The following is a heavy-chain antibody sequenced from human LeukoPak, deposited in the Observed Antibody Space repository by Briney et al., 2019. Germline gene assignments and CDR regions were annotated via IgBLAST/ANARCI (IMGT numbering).Heavy chain of an antibody. CDR1: GFTFSSYW. J-gene: IGHJ4*02. Sequence: GGSLRLSCAASGFTFSSYWMSWVRQAPGKGLEWVANIKQDGSEKYYVDSVKGRFTISRDNAKNSLYLQMNSLRAEDTAVYYCARGGVYGGNYRYYFDYWGQGTLVTVSS. D-gene: IGHD4-23*01. CDR2: IKQDGSEK. V-gene: IGHV3-7*01. CDR3: ARGGVYGGNYRYYFDY.